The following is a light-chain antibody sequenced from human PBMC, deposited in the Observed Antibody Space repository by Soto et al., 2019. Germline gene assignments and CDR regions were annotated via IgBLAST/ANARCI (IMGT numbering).Light chain of an antibody. J-gene: IGLJ1*01. Sequence: QSVLTQPASVSGSPGQSITISCTGTSGDIGAYDYVFWYQQHPGKAPKLLIYDVSNRPSGVSNRFSGSKSGDTASLTISGLQAEDEADYYCTSYTTSITYVFGTGTKVTVL. CDR3: TSYTTSITYV. CDR2: DVS. CDR1: SGDIGAYDY. V-gene: IGLV2-14*03.